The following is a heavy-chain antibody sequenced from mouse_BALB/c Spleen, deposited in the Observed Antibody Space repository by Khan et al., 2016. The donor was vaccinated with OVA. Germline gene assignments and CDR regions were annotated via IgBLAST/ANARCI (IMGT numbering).Heavy chain of an antibody. D-gene: IGHD2-14*01. V-gene: IGHV2-6-4*01. J-gene: IGHJ4*01. Sequence: VQLQESGPGLVAPSQSLSITCTVSGFSLSRYNIHWVRQPPGKGLEWLGMIWAGGGTDYNSTLKSRLNISKDNSKSQVFLKMNSLQTDDTAMYYCARAYYRYDGYDAMDFWGQGTSVTVSS. CDR3: ARAYYRYDGYDAMDF. CDR2: IWAGGGT. CDR1: GFSLSRYN.